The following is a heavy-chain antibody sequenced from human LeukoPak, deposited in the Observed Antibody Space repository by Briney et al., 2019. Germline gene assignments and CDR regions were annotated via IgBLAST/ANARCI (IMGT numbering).Heavy chain of an antibody. CDR1: GFTFSSYS. J-gene: IGHJ3*02. CDR2: ISSSSSYI. Sequence: PGGSLRLSCAASGFTFSSYSMNWVRQAPGKGLEWVSSISSSSSYIYYADSVKGRFTISRDNAKNSLYLQMNSLRAEDTAVYYCARVEYSSGWYFAFDIWGQGTMVTVSS. D-gene: IGHD6-19*01. V-gene: IGHV3-21*01. CDR3: ARVEYSSGWYFAFDI.